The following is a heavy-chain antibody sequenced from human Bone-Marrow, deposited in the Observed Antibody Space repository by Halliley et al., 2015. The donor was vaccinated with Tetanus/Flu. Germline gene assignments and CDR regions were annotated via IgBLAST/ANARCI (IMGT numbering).Heavy chain of an antibody. Sequence: DYSGSTYYNPALKSRLTISVDTSKNQFSLKLNSVTAADTAVYFCAREFKNDGNGYLAGDYFDSWGQGTLVTVSS. D-gene: IGHD3-22*01. J-gene: IGHJ4*02. CDR2: DYSGST. V-gene: IGHV4-31*02. CDR3: AREFKNDGNGYLAGDYFDS.